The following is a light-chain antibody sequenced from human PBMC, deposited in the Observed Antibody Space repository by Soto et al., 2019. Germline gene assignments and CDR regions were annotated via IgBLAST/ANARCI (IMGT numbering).Light chain of an antibody. CDR1: SGGIASNY. V-gene: IGLV6-57*04. Sequence: NFMLTQPHSVSESPGKTVTISCTRSSGGIASNYVQWYQQRPGSAPTTVLYKNNQRPSGVPARFSGSTDGSSNSASLTISGLQIEDEADYYCQSYDTTTVVFGGGTKLTVL. J-gene: IGLJ2*01. CDR3: QSYDTTTVV. CDR2: KNN.